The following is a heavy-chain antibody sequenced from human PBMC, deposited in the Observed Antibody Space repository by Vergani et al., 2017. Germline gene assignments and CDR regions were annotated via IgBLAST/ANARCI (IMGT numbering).Heavy chain of an antibody. J-gene: IGHJ4*02. D-gene: IGHD2-21*01. V-gene: IGHV3-23*01. CDR3: ADLYGDDGFSPF. Sequence: EVQLLESGGGSAQPGESLRLSCVASGFTFTAHGLHWVRQAPGKGLEWVSGISGQNFRTHYADSVKGRFTISRDDSKNTVYLQINSLRAEDTAFYCCADLYGDDGFSPFWGQGTLVTVSS. CDR2: ISGQNFRT. CDR1: GFTFTAHG.